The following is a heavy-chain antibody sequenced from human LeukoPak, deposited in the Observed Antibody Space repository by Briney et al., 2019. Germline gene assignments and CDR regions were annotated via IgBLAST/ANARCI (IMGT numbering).Heavy chain of an antibody. V-gene: IGHV3-23*01. Sequence: GGSLRLSCAASGFTFSNYAMNWVRQAPGKGLEWVSSISGSGGSTYYADSVKGRFTISRDNSKITLYLQMNSLRAEDTAVYYCAKDLPEGSSGWHYRYFDYWGQGTLVTVSS. D-gene: IGHD6-19*01. CDR2: ISGSGGST. CDR1: GFTFSNYA. J-gene: IGHJ4*02. CDR3: AKDLPEGSSGWHYRYFDY.